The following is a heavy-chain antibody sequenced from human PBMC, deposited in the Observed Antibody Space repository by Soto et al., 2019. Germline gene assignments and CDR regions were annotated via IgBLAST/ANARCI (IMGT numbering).Heavy chain of an antibody. CDR2: ISFEGRSI. D-gene: IGHD3-9*01. J-gene: IGHJ4*02. CDR1: GFPSSKKP. CDR3: VTDDWTVAPLFDN. Sequence: QVHLVESGGAVVSPGGSWRLSWVTFGFPSSKKPMHWVRQPQAKGREWVDLISFEGRSIDYVDSVKGRFTISRDNSENILWLQMNSLRGEDTAVYYCVTDDWTVAPLFDNWGQGTLVTVS. V-gene: IGHV3-30*03.